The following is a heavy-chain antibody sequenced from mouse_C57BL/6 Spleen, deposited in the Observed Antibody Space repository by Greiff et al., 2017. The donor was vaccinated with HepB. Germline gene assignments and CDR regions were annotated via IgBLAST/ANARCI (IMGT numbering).Heavy chain of an antibody. V-gene: IGHV1-55*01. CDR1: GYTFTSYW. CDR3: AREDSNYGAMDY. D-gene: IGHD2-5*01. CDR2: IYPGSGST. J-gene: IGHJ4*01. Sequence: VKLQQPGAELVKPGASVKMSCKASGYTFTSYWITWVKQRPGQGLEWIGDIYPGSGSTNYNEKFKSKATLTVDTSSSTAYMQLSSLTSEDSAVYYCAREDSNYGAMDYWGQGTSVTVSS.